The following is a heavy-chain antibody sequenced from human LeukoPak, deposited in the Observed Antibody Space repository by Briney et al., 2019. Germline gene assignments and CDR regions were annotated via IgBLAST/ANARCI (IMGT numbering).Heavy chain of an antibody. Sequence: GASVKVSCKASGGTFSSYAISWVRQAPGQGLEWMGRIIPIFGTANYAQKFQGRVTITTDESTSTAYMELSSLRSEDTAVYYCARVPELDAFDIWGHGTMVTVSS. J-gene: IGHJ3*02. CDR2: IIPIFGTA. CDR3: ARVPELDAFDI. CDR1: GGTFSSYA. D-gene: IGHD1-14*01. V-gene: IGHV1-69*05.